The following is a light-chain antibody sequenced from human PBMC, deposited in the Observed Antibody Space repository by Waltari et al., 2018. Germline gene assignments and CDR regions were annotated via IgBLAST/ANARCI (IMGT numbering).Light chain of an antibody. V-gene: IGLV1-47*01. CDR1: RTNSGRNY. Sequence: QTVLTQPPSASGIPEQRGTIPRSERRTNSGRNYVYWYQHLLGMAPKLLVYSNNQRPSGMPDRCSCAKSGTSAALAISVLRYEDEADYYCGAWDDTLRFVFGGGTRLTVL. J-gene: IGLJ2*01. CDR3: GAWDDTLRFV. CDR2: SNN.